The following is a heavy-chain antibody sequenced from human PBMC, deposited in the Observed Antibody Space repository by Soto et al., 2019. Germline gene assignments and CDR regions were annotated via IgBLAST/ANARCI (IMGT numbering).Heavy chain of an antibody. Sequence: SETLCLTCTVSGGSISSYYWSWIRQPPGKGLEWIGYIYYSGSTNYNPSLKSRVTISVDTSKNQFSLKLSSVTAADTAVYYCARYQSSLQAFDYWGQGTLVTVSS. J-gene: IGHJ4*02. V-gene: IGHV4-59*01. CDR3: ARYQSSLQAFDY. CDR1: GGSISSYY. D-gene: IGHD2-2*01. CDR2: IYYSGST.